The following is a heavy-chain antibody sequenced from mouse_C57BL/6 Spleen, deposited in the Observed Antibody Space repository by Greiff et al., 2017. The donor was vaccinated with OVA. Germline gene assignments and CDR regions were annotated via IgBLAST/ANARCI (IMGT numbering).Heavy chain of an antibody. V-gene: IGHV1-82*01. D-gene: IGHD1-1*01. CDR1: GYAFSSSW. Sequence: QVQLQQSGPELVKPGASVKISCKASGYAFSSSWMNWVKQRPGTGLEWIGRIYPGDGDTNYNGKFKGKATLTADKSSSTAYMQLSSLTSEDSAVYFCARSGTTVVATDWYFDVWGTGTTVTVSS. CDR2: IYPGDGDT. J-gene: IGHJ1*03. CDR3: ARSGTTVVATDWYFDV.